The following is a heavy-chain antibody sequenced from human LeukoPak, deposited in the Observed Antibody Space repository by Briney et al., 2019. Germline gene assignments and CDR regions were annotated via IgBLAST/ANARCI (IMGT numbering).Heavy chain of an antibody. V-gene: IGHV5-51*01. CDR3: ASTRSWHRYGYGY. CDR2: IHPGDSDT. Sequence: GGSLKISCKASGYSFTSYSIGWVRQMPGKGLEWMGIIHPGDSDTRYSPSFEGQVTISADKSISTAYLQWSSLKASDTAMYYCASTRSWHRYGYGYWGQGTLVTASS. CDR1: GYSFTSYS. D-gene: IGHD5-18*01. J-gene: IGHJ4*02.